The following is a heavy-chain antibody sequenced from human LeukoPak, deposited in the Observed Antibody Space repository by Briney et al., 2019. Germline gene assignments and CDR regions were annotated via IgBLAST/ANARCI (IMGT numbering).Heavy chain of an antibody. J-gene: IGHJ6*03. V-gene: IGHV4-61*08. CDR3: ARGVGELLSYYYYYYMDV. CDR1: GDSISSGDYY. CDR2: ISYPGST. Sequence: SETLSLTCTVSGDSISSGDYYWSWIRQPPGKGLDWIGYISYPGSTNYNPSLNSRVTISIDTSKNQFSLKLSSVTAADTAVYYCARGVGELLSYYYYYYMDVWGKGTTVTISS. D-gene: IGHD3-10*01.